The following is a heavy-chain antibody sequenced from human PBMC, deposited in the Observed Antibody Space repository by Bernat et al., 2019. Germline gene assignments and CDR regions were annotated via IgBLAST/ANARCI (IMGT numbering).Heavy chain of an antibody. CDR2: MSGVESRT. Sequence: EVQLLESGGGLVQPGGSLRLSCAAPGFSFGSYAMGWVRQAPGRGLECVSGMSGVESRTYYADSVKGRFTISRDNSKNTLYLQMNSLRVEDTAVYYCAKTPMFGAYEYYFDYWGQGTLVTVSS. CDR1: GFSFGSYA. J-gene: IGHJ4*02. V-gene: IGHV3-23*01. D-gene: IGHD5-12*01. CDR3: AKTPMFGAYEYYFDY.